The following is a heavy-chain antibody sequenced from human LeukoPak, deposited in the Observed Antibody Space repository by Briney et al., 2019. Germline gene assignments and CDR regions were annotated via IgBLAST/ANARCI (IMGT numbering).Heavy chain of an antibody. V-gene: IGHV4-34*01. CDR2: INHSGST. D-gene: IGHD2-15*01. CDR1: GGSFSGYY. Sequence: SETLSLTCAVYGGSFSGYYWSWIRQPPGKGLEWIGEINHSGSTNYNPSLKSRVTISVDTSKNQFSLKLSSVTAADTAVYYCARASSGGSSNYYYGMDVWGQGTTVTVSS. CDR3: ARASSGGSSNYYYGMDV. J-gene: IGHJ6*02.